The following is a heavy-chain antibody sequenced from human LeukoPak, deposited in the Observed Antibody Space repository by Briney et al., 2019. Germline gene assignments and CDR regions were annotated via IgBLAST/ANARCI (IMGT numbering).Heavy chain of an antibody. CDR2: INHSGST. D-gene: IGHD3-3*01. CDR1: GGSFSGYY. CDR3: ARVGDRRSDYFDY. Sequence: PSETLSLTCAVYGGSFSGYYWSWIRQPPGKGLEWIGEINHSGSTNYNPSLKSRVTISVDTSKNQFSLKLSSVTAADTAVYYCARVGDRRSDYFDYWGQGTLVTVSS. J-gene: IGHJ4*02. V-gene: IGHV4-34*01.